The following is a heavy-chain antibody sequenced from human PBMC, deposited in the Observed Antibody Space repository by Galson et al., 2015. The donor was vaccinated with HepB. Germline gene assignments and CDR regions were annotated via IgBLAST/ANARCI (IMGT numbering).Heavy chain of an antibody. CDR3: ARDPGGYSGYDGDYYGMDV. CDR1: GYTFTSYG. D-gene: IGHD5-12*01. CDR2: ISAYNGNT. Sequence: SVKVSCKASGYTFTSYGISWVRQAPGQGLEWMGWISAYNGNTNYAQKLQGRVTMTTDTSTSTAYMELRSLRSDDTAVYYCARDPGGYSGYDGDYYGMDVWGQGTTVTVSS. V-gene: IGHV1-18*04. J-gene: IGHJ6*02.